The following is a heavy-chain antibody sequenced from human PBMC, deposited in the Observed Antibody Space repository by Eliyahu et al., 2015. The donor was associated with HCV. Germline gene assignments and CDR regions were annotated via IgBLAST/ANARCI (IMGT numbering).Heavy chain of an antibody. CDR3: AREGAVTTRGFDP. Sequence: QLQLQESGSGLVKPSQTLSLTCAVSGGSIISGVSFWSWIRQPPGKGLEWIGYIYDSGSPYYNPSLKSRVTMSVDTSKNQFSLRLSSVTAADTAVYYCAREGAVTTRGFDPWGQGTLVTVSS. V-gene: IGHV4-30-2*01. J-gene: IGHJ5*02. CDR2: IYDSGSP. D-gene: IGHD4-17*01. CDR1: GGSIISGVSF.